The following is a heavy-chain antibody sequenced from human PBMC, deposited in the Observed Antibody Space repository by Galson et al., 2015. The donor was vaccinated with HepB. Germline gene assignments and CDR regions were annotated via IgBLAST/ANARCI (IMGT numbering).Heavy chain of an antibody. CDR1: GDSVSGNIVS. Sequence: CAISGDSVSGNIVSWNWIRQSPSRGLEWLGRTYFRSKWYYDYAVSVKSRITINPDTSENQLSLQLHSVTPEDTAVYYCAGAGYFRSTYCFFAYWGQGTLVTVSS. D-gene: IGHD2-2*01. V-gene: IGHV6-1*01. CDR3: AGAGYFRSTYCFFAY. CDR2: TYFRSKWYY. J-gene: IGHJ4*02.